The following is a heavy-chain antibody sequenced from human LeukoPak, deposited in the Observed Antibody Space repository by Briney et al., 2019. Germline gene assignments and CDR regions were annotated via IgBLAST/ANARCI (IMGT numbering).Heavy chain of an antibody. Sequence: GRSLRLSCAASGFTFSSYGMHWVRQAPGKGLEWVAVISYDGSNKYYADSVKGRFTISRDNSKNTLYLQMSGLRAQDTAVYYCAKGGNSYGYGSAFDIWGQGTMVTVSS. CDR1: GFTFSSYG. CDR2: ISYDGSNK. V-gene: IGHV3-30*18. J-gene: IGHJ3*02. D-gene: IGHD5-18*01. CDR3: AKGGNSYGYGSAFDI.